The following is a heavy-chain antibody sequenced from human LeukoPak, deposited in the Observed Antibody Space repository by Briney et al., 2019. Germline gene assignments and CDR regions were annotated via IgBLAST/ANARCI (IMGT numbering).Heavy chain of an antibody. CDR1: GGTFSSYA. CDR3: ARVSGITGTLSDYYYMDV. Sequence: ASVKVSCKASGGTFSSYAISWVRQAPGQGLERMGGIIPIFGTANYAQKFQGRVTITTDESTSTAYMELSSLRSEDTAVYYCARVSGITGTLSDYYYMDVWGKGTTVTVSS. D-gene: IGHD1-7*01. J-gene: IGHJ6*03. CDR2: IIPIFGTA. V-gene: IGHV1-69*05.